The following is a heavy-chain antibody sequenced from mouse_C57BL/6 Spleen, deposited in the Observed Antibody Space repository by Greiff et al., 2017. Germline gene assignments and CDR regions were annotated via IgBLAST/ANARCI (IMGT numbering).Heavy chain of an antibody. V-gene: IGHV5-4*01. D-gene: IGHD1-1*01. CDR2: ISDGGSYT. J-gene: IGHJ2*01. CDR1: GFTFSSYA. Sequence: DVQLQESGGGLVKPGGSLKLSCAASGFTFSSYAMSWVRQTPEKRLEWVATISDGGSYTYYPDNVKGRFTISRDNAKNNLYLQMSHLKSEDTAMYYCARTGYGSSYDYWGQGTTLTVSS. CDR3: ARTGYGSSYDY.